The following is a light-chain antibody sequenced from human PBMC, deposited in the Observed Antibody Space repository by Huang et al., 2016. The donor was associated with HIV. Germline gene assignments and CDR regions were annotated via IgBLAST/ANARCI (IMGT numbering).Light chain of an antibody. CDR1: QNISSNY. Sequence: EIVLTQSPATLSLSPGERATLSCGASQNISSNYLAWYQHKPGLAPTLLIYDASSRATGIPDRFSGSGSGTDFTLTINRLEPEDFAVYYCQQYGDSPPLTFGQGTRLGIK. CDR2: DAS. V-gene: IGKV3D-20*01. CDR3: QQYGDSPPLT. J-gene: IGKJ5*01.